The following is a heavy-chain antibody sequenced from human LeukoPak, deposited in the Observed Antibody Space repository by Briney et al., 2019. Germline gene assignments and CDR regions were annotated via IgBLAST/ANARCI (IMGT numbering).Heavy chain of an antibody. D-gene: IGHD3-22*01. CDR2: IIPIFGTA. Sequence: SVKVSCKASGYTFTGYYMHWVRQAPGQGLEWMGGIIPIFGTANYAQKFQGRVTITADESTSTAYMELSSLRSEDTAVYYCAGVRYDSSGYRPENWFDPWGQGTLVTVSS. V-gene: IGHV1-69*13. CDR3: AGVRYDSSGYRPENWFDP. J-gene: IGHJ5*02. CDR1: GYTFTGYY.